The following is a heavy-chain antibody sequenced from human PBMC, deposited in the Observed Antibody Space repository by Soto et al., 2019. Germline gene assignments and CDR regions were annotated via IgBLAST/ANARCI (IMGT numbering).Heavy chain of an antibody. CDR1: GGSFSGYY. Sequence: PSETLSLTCAVYGGSFSGYYWSWIRQPPGKGLEWIGEINHSGSTNYNPSLKSRVTISVDTSKNQFSLKLSSVTAADTAVYYCARSYVWGSYRYMTRGYFDYWGQGTLVTVSS. V-gene: IGHV4-34*01. D-gene: IGHD3-16*02. J-gene: IGHJ4*02. CDR2: INHSGST. CDR3: ARSYVWGSYRYMTRGYFDY.